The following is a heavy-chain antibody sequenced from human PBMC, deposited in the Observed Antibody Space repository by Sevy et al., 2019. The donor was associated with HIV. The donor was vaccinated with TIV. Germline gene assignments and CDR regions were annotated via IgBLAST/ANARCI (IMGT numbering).Heavy chain of an antibody. J-gene: IGHJ4*02. D-gene: IGHD3-16*01. CDR2: ISGSGGST. Sequence: GGSLRLSCAASGFTFSSYAMSWVRQAPGKGLEWVSAISGSGGSTYYADSVKGRFTISRDNAKNSLYLQMNSLRDEDTAVYYCARDYRSRRFPFDYWGQRTLVTVSS. CDR3: ARDYRSRRFPFDY. V-gene: IGHV3-23*01. CDR1: GFTFSSYA.